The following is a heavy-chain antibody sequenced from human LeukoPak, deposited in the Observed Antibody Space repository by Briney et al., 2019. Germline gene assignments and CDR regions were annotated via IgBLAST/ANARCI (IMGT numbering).Heavy chain of an antibody. D-gene: IGHD3-22*01. Sequence: GASVKVSCKVSGYTLTELSMHWVRQAPGKGLEWMGGFDPEDGETIYAQKFQGRVTMTRDTSTSTVYMELSSLRSEDTAVYYCARDLDYYDRYFDYWGQGTLVTVSS. CDR1: GYTLTELS. J-gene: IGHJ4*02. V-gene: IGHV1-24*01. CDR2: FDPEDGET. CDR3: ARDLDYYDRYFDY.